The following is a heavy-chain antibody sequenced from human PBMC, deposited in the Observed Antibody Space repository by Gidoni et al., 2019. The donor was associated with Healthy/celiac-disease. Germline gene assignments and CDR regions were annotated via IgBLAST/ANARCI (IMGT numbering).Heavy chain of an antibody. J-gene: IGHJ2*01. Sequence: EVQLLESGGGLVQPGGSLRPSCSASGFTFRSYAMSWVRQVPGKGLEWVSAISGSGGSTYYADSVKGRFTISRDNSKNTLYLQMNSLRAEDTAVYYCAKVREQWLVPDWYFDLWGRGTLVTVSS. CDR2: ISGSGGST. D-gene: IGHD6-19*01. V-gene: IGHV3-23*01. CDR1: GFTFRSYA. CDR3: AKVREQWLVPDWYFDL.